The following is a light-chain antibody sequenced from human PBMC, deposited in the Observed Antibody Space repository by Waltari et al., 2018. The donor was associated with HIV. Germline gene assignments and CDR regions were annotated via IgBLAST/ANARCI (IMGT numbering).Light chain of an antibody. J-gene: IGLJ1*01. Sequence: SSELTQDPVVSVALGQTIKITCQGDSLRSFFANWYQQRPGQAPVLVVYGENRRPSGIPDRFAASNSGNTSSLIISKSEVVDEADYYCHARETKRDHYVFGGGT. V-gene: IGLV3-19*01. CDR1: SLRSFF. CDR2: GEN. CDR3: HARETKRDHYV.